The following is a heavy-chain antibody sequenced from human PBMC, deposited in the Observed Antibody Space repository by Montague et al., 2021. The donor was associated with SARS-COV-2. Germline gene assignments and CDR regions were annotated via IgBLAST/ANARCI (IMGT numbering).Heavy chain of an antibody. CDR2: IHHSGST. D-gene: IGHD3-22*01. J-gene: IGHJ4*02. CDR3: ARATRGISMIVVVMTALEDCFDY. Sequence: SETLSLTCTVSGGSVNSGSYHWSLIRQPPGKVLELIGEIHHSGSTNYNPSFKRRATISVDTSKNQYSLKLSSVTAAATAVYYCARATRGISMIVVVMTALEDCFDYWGQGNLVTVSS. CDR1: GGSVNSGSYH. V-gene: IGHV4-39*01.